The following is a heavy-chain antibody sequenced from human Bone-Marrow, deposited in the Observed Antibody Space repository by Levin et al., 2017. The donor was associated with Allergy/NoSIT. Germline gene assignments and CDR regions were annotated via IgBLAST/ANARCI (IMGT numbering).Heavy chain of an antibody. V-gene: IGHV3-30*18. J-gene: IGHJ4*02. CDR1: GFTFSSYG. CDR2: ISYDGSNK. Sequence: GGSLRLSCAASGFTFSSYGMHWVRQAPGKGLEWVAVISYDGSNKYYADSVKGRFTISRDNSKNTLYLQMNSLRAEDTAVYYCAKGGLRYFDWLTPHDYWGQGTLVTVSS. D-gene: IGHD3-9*01. CDR3: AKGGLRYFDWLTPHDY.